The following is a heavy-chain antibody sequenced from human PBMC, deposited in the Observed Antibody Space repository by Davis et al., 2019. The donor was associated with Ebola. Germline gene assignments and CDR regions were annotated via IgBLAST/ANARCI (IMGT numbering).Heavy chain of an antibody. CDR1: GYTFTDYN. CDR3: ARGHNYAHEY. CDR2: VILKSGAT. Sequence: ASVKVSCKASGYTFTDYNIHWMRQAPGQGLEWLGRVILKSGATNDAQKFQGRVTMTRDTSISPVYMELSSLRYDDTADYYCARGHNYAHEYWGQGTLVTVSS. J-gene: IGHJ4*02. V-gene: IGHV1-2*06. D-gene: IGHD4-11*01.